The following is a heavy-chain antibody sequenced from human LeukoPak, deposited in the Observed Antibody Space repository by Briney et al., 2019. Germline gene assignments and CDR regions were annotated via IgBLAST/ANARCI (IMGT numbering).Heavy chain of an antibody. Sequence: GGSLRLSCAASGFTFSSYWMSWVRQAPGKGLEWVANIKQDGSEKYYVDSVKGRFTISRDNAKNSLCLQMNSLRAEDTAVYYCARVRYYGSGSYSNLWFDPWGQGTLVTVSS. CDR3: ARVRYYGSGSYSNLWFDP. CDR2: IKQDGSEK. D-gene: IGHD3-10*01. J-gene: IGHJ5*02. CDR1: GFTFSSYW. V-gene: IGHV3-7*03.